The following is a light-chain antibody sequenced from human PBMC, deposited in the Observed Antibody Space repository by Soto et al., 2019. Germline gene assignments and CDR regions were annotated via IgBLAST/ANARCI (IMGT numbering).Light chain of an antibody. J-gene: IGKJ1*01. CDR3: QQYNNWPPWT. CDR2: GAS. V-gene: IGKV3-20*01. Sequence: EIVLTQSPGTLSLSPGERATLSCRASQSINTNSLAWYQQKPGQAPGVLIYGASSRATGIPDRFSGSGSGTDFTLTISSLQSEDFAVDYCQQYNNWPPWTFGQGTKVDIK. CDR1: QSINTNS.